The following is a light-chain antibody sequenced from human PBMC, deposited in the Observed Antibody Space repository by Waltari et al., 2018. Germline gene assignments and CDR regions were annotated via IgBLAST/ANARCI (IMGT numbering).Light chain of an antibody. J-gene: IGKJ4*01. CDR1: QSIRSY. CDR3: QQSYSTPLT. CDR2: DAS. Sequence: DIQMTQSPSSLSASVGDRVTITCRASQSIRSYLNWYQQKPGKAPKLLIYDASNLQSGVPSRCSGSGSGTDFTLTISRLQAEDFATYFCQQSYSTPLTFGGGAKVEIK. V-gene: IGKV1-39*01.